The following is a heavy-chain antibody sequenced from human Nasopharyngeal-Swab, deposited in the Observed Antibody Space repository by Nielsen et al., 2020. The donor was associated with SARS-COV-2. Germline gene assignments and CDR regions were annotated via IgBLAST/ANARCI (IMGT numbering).Heavy chain of an antibody. J-gene: IGHJ3*01. CDR1: GFSLRTYD. V-gene: IGHV3-30*18. D-gene: IGHD3-3*01. Sequence: GGSLRLSCEASGFSLRTYDMHWVRQLPGRAPEWVAIMSIDGTNNQYADSVKGRFVISRDISKRTLYLQMNSPRPEDTAIYFCAKRVVFPNWGAFDVWGQGTLVTVSS. CDR2: MSIDGTNN. CDR3: AKRVVFPNWGAFDV.